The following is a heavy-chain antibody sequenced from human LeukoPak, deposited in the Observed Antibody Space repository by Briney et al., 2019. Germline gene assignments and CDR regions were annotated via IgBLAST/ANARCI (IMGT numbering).Heavy chain of an antibody. J-gene: IGHJ4*02. V-gene: IGHV3-23*01. CDR2: ISGSGGST. CDR3: AKKGSIAAYYFDY. D-gene: IGHD6-6*01. CDR1: GFTFSSYA. Sequence: PGGSLRLSCEASGFTFSSYAMSWVRQAPGKGLEWVSTISGSGGSTYYADSVKGRFTISRDNSKNTLYLQMNSLRAEDTAVYYCAKKGSIAAYYFDYWGQGTLVTVSS.